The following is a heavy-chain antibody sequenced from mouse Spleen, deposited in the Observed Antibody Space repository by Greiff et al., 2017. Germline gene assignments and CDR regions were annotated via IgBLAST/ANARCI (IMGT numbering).Heavy chain of an antibody. D-gene: IGHD1-1*01. CDR2: ISSGGSYT. Sequence: EVMLVESGGDLVKPGGSLKLSCAASGFTFSSYGMSWVRQTPDKRLEWVATISSGGSYTYYPDSVKGRFTISRDNAKNTLYLQMSSLKSEDTAMYYCARHRRDTTLFAYWGQGTLVTVSA. CDR3: ARHRRDTTLFAY. V-gene: IGHV5-6*01. CDR1: GFTFSSYG. J-gene: IGHJ3*01.